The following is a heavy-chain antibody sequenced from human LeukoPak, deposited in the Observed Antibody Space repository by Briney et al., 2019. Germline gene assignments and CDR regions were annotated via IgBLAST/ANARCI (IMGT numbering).Heavy chain of an antibody. Sequence: ASVKVSCKSSAYTFTDYYMHWVRQAPGQGLAWLGWFNPNSGGTIYAQKFQGRVTMTRDTSISTAYMELSGLTTDDTAVYYCARGWCGYGYGSCWFDPWGQGTLVTVSS. D-gene: IGHD5-18*01. V-gene: IGHV1-2*02. CDR2: FNPNSGGT. CDR1: AYTFTDYY. J-gene: IGHJ5*02. CDR3: ARGWCGYGYGSCWFDP.